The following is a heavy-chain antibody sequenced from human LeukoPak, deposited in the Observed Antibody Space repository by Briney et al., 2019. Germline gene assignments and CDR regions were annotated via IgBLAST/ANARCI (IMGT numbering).Heavy chain of an antibody. J-gene: IGHJ5*02. V-gene: IGHV3-11*04. D-gene: IGHD3-22*01. Sequence: GGSLRLSCAASGFTFSDYYMRWIRQAPGKGLEWVSYIRSSGSTIYYADSVKGRFTISRDNAKNSLYLQMNSLRAEDTAVYYCARPHINYYDSSGYFSWGQGTLVTVSS. CDR2: IRSSGSTI. CDR3: ARPHINYYDSSGYFS. CDR1: GFTFSDYY.